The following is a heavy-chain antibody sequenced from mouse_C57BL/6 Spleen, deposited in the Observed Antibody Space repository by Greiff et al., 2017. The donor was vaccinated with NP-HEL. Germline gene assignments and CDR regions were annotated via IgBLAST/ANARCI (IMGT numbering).Heavy chain of an antibody. CDR1: GYSITSGYY. CDR3: ARRDYYGSSNWYFDV. CDR2: ISYDGSN. V-gene: IGHV3-6*01. J-gene: IGHJ1*03. Sequence: VQLKESGPGLVKPSQSLSLTCSVTGYSITSGYYWNWIRQFPGNKLEWMGYISYDGSNNYNPSLKNRISITRDTSKNQFFLKLNSVTTEDTATYYCARRDYYGSSNWYFDVWGTGTTVTVSS. D-gene: IGHD1-1*01.